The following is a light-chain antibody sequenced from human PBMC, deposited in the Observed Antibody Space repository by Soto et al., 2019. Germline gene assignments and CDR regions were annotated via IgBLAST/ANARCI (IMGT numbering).Light chain of an antibody. CDR2: GAS. V-gene: IGKV3-20*01. CDR3: QQYDTSRT. J-gene: IGKJ1*01. CDR1: QIVSRNY. Sequence: EIVLTQSPGTLSLSPGERATLSCRASQIVSRNYLAWYQQKPGQAPRLLIFGASTRATGIPGRFSGSGSGTDFTLTISSLEPEDFAVYYCQQYDTSRTFGQGTKVEIK.